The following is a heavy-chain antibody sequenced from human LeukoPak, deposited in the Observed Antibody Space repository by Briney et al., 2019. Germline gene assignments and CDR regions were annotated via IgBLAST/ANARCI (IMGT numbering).Heavy chain of an antibody. CDR1: GVSISPYY. CDR3: ARAETLAAIYFDF. J-gene: IGHJ4*02. D-gene: IGHD6-25*01. Sequence: PSETLSLTCSVSGVSISPYYWSLFRQPPGKVLEWIGDIFHSGITTYTPPLKSRVTILLDSSKNQFFLRLTSVTAADKAMYYCARAETLAAIYFDFWGQGSLVTVSS. CDR2: IFHSGIT. V-gene: IGHV4-59*01.